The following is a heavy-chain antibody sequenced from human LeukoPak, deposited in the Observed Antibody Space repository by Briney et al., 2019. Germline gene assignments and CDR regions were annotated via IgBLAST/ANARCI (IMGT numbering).Heavy chain of an antibody. V-gene: IGHV1-2*02. CDR2: INPNSGGT. D-gene: IGHD2-2*01. Sequence: ASVKVSCKASGYTFTGYYMHWVRQAPGQGLEWMGWINPNSGGTNYAQKFQGRVTMTRDTSISIAYMELSRLRSDDTAVYYCARGVHIVVVPAAAGAFDYWGQGTLVTVSS. CDR3: ARGVHIVVVPAAAGAFDY. J-gene: IGHJ4*02. CDR1: GYTFTGYY.